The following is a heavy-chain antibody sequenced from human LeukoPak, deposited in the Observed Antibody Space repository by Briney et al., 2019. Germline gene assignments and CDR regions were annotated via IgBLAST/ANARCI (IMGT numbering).Heavy chain of an antibody. CDR1: GFTFSRYA. Sequence: GSLRLSCAASGFTFSRYAMSWVRQAPGKGLEWIGYIYYSGSTNYNPSLKSRVTISVDTSKNQFSLKLSSVTAADTAVYYCAATGYSYNYWGQGPLVTVSS. CDR2: IYYSGST. D-gene: IGHD4-4*01. CDR3: AATGYSYNY. V-gene: IGHV4-59*08. J-gene: IGHJ4*02.